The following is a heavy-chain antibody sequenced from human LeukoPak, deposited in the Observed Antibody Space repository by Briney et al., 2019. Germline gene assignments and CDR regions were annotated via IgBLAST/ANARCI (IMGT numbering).Heavy chain of an antibody. CDR3: TAADFLTGYSPYFFEY. CDR2: IRSKISGGTT. Sequence: GGSLRLSCATSGFTFGDYAMSWVRQAPGKGLEWVGFIRSKISGGTTEYAASVKGRFTLSRDESKSIAYLQMNSLKTEDTAVYYCTAADFLTGYSPYFFEYWGQGTVVTVSS. D-gene: IGHD3/OR15-3a*01. V-gene: IGHV3-49*04. CDR1: GFTFGDYA. J-gene: IGHJ4*02.